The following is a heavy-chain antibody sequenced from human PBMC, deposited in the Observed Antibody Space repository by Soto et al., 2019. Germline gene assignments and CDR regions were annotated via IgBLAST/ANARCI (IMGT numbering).Heavy chain of an antibody. CDR1: GGSISSSNW. V-gene: IGHV4-4*02. D-gene: IGHD6-19*01. Sequence: SETLSLTCAVSGGSISSSNWWSWVRQPPGKGLEWIGEIYHSGSTNYNPSLKSRVTISVDKSKNQFSLKLSSVTAADTAVYYCARDSAVAGNWFDPWGQGTLVTVSS. CDR2: IYHSGST. CDR3: ARDSAVAGNWFDP. J-gene: IGHJ5*02.